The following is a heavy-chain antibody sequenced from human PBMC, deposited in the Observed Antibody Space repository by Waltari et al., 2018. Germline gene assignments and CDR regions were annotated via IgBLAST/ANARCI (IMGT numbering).Heavy chain of an antibody. CDR3: ASSGLRLLEWQSEPFDD. D-gene: IGHD3-3*01. CDR2: IIPIFGTA. V-gene: IGHV1-69*05. Sequence: QVQLVQSGAAVKKPGSSVKVSCKASGGTFSSYAISWVRQAPGQGLEWMGGIIPIFGTANSAHEFQGSIRITTYEATSTAYMELSRLRAEGTAVHYCASSGLRLLEWQSEPFDDWGQGTLVTVSS. J-gene: IGHJ4*02. CDR1: GGTFSSYA.